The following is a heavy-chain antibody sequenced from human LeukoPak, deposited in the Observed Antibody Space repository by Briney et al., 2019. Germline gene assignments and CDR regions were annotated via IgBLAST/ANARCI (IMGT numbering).Heavy chain of an antibody. CDR1: GYTFTAYH. CDR3: ARDYCSSTSCLFDY. V-gene: IGHV1-2*06. D-gene: IGHD2-2*01. J-gene: IGHJ4*02. CDR2: INSNSGDT. Sequence: ASGNVSCKASGYTFTAYHMHWVRQAPGQGLEWMGRINSNSGDTNYAQKFQGRVTMTRDTSIRTAYMELSRLRSDDTAVYYCARDYCSSTSCLFDYWGQGILVSVSS.